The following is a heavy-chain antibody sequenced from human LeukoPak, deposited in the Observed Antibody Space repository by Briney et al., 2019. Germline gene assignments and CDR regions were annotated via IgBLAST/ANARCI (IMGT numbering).Heavy chain of an antibody. V-gene: IGHV3-49*04. J-gene: IGHJ4*02. D-gene: IGHD6-13*01. CDR1: GFTLNNAW. Sequence: GGSLRLSCAASGFTLNNAWMSWVRQAPGKGLEWVGFIRSKAYGGTTEYAASVKGRFTISRDDSKSIAYLQMNSLKTEDTAAYYCTREFSSTENWGQGTLVTVSS. CDR3: TREFSSTEN. CDR2: IRSKAYGGTT.